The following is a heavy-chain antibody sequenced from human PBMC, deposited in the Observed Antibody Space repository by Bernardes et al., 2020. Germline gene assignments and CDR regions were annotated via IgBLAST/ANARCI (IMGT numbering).Heavy chain of an antibody. CDR3: TFPLLLPHSYGPYYFYL. CDR2: IRDKPYGGKT. V-gene: IGHV3-49*03. CDR1: GFAFEEYA. J-gene: IGHJ4*02. D-gene: IGHD3-10*01. Sequence: GGSLRLSCSVSGFAFEEYAVSWFRQALGKGLEWVGLIRDKPYGGKTEYAASVKGRFSITRDDSKSIAYPQMDSLGSEDTAMYYCTFPLLLPHSYGPYYFYLWSQGTLVTVSS.